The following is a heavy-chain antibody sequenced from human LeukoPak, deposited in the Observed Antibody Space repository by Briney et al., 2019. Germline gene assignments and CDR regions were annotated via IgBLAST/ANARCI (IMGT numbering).Heavy chain of an antibody. Sequence: GGSLRLSCVASEFTFSNYWIHWVRQAPGRGLVWVSRINSDGTSTIYAGSVMGRFTISRDNAKNTLYLQMNSLRAEDTAVYYCARENGANRRALDVWGPGTRVTVSS. CDR2: INSDGTST. J-gene: IGHJ3*01. D-gene: IGHD4/OR15-4a*01. CDR1: EFTFSNYW. CDR3: ARENGANRRALDV. V-gene: IGHV3-74*01.